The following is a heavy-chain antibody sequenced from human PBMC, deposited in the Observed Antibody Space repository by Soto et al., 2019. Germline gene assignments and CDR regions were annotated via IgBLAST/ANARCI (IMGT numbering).Heavy chain of an antibody. D-gene: IGHD3-10*01. V-gene: IGHV3-23*01. CDR2: ISGGGDTT. CDR3: AKGPGGSGSLTPRVDF. CDR1: GFTFNNYA. J-gene: IGHJ4*02. Sequence: EVQLLESGGGLVQPGGSLRLSCAASGFTFNNYAMTWVRQAPGKGVEWVSAISGGGDTTSYADSVKGRFTVSRDGSKNTLYLQMSSLRPEDTALYYCAKGPGGSGSLTPRVDFWGQGTLVTVSS.